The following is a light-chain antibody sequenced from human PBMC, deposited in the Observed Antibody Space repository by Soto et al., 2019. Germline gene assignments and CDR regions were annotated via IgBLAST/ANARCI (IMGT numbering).Light chain of an antibody. CDR2: SND. CDR3: AAWDDSLTDYV. CDR1: SSSIGSNT. Sequence: LTQPPSFSVTPGRRVSICCSGSSSSIGSNTVNWYQQLPGTAPRLLIYSNDQRPSGVPDRFSGSKSGTSASLATSGLQSEDEADYYCAAWDDSLTDYVFGTGTKVTVL. V-gene: IGLV1-44*01. J-gene: IGLJ1*01.